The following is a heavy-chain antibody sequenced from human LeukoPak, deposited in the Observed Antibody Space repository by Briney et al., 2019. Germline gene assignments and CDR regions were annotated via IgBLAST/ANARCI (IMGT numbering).Heavy chain of an antibody. CDR1: GGSISSSSYY. J-gene: IGHJ5*02. Sequence: SETLSLTCTVSGGSISSSSYYWGWIRQPPGKGLEWIGNIYYTGTTHYNPSLKSRVTISVDTSKNQFSLNLSSVTAADTAVYYCARQEIGLRSFDPWGQGTLVTVSS. CDR2: IYYTGTT. D-gene: IGHD3/OR15-3a*01. CDR3: ARQEIGLRSFDP. V-gene: IGHV4-39*01.